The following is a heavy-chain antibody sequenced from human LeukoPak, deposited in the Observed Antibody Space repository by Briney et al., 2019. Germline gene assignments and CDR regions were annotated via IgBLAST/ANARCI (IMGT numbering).Heavy chain of an antibody. D-gene: IGHD2-2*01. J-gene: IGHJ6*02. V-gene: IGHV3-7*01. CDR1: GFTFSSYW. CDR2: IKQDGSEK. Sequence: GGSLRLSCAASGFTFSSYWMSWVRQAPGKGLEWVANIKQDGSEKYYVDSVKGRFTISRDNAKNSLYLQMNSLRAEDTAVYYCAREDIVVVPDAMLGPGMDVWGQGTTVTVSS. CDR3: AREDIVVVPDAMLGPGMDV.